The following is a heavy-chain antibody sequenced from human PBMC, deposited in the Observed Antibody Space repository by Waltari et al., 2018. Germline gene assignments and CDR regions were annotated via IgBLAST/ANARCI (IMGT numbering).Heavy chain of an antibody. CDR3: TRGGRDSSWYWRD. V-gene: IGHV3-7*01. D-gene: IGHD6-13*01. J-gene: IGHJ4*02. CDR1: GLSFSNYW. CDR2: IKQDGSEK. Sequence: EVQLVESGGGLAQPGGSLRLPCAASGLSFSNYWMTWVRQASGKGPEWMANIKQDGSEKYYMDSVKGRFTISRDNAKNSLYLQMNNLRVEDTAVYYCTRGGRDSSWYWRDWGQGTLVTVSS.